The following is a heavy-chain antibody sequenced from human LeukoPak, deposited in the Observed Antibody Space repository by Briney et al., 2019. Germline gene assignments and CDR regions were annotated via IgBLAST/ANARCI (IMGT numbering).Heavy chain of an antibody. Sequence: PSETLSLTCTVSGGSISSSSYYWGWIRQPPGKGLEWIGSIYYSGSTYYNPSLKSRVTISVDTSKNQFSLKLSSVTAADTAVYYCARDGSVGYMDVWGKGTTVTISS. J-gene: IGHJ6*03. CDR1: GGSISSSSYY. CDR3: ARDGSVGYMDV. D-gene: IGHD4-23*01. CDR2: IYYSGST. V-gene: IGHV4-39*07.